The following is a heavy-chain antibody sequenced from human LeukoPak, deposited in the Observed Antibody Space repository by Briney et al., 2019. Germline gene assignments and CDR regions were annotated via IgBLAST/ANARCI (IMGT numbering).Heavy chain of an antibody. CDR1: GFTFSSYW. V-gene: IGHV3-74*01. CDR2: INSDGSST. Sequence: GGSLRLSCAASGFTFSSYWMHWVRQAPGKGLVWVSRINSDGSSTSYADSVKGRFTISRDNAKNSLYLQMNSLRAEDTAVYYCARDLSSYSSSWYIRDAYLDHWGQGTLVTVSS. J-gene: IGHJ4*02. CDR3: ARDLSSYSSSWYIRDAYLDH. D-gene: IGHD6-13*01.